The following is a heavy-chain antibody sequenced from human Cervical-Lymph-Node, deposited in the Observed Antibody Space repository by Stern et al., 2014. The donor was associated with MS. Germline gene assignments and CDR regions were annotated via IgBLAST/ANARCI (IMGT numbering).Heavy chain of an antibody. CDR2: NSPRGGRT. D-gene: IGHD2-15*01. V-gene: IGHV1-46*01. Sequence: QVQLVQSGAEVKKPGASVKVSCKASGYTLTIYYIHLVRQAPGQGLEWMGVNSPRGGRTSYAQKFQRRVTMTRDSSTSTAYMELSSLRSDDTAVYYCASGGEVDGGDVWGQGTTVTVFS. CDR1: GYTLTIYY. CDR3: ASGGEVDGGDV. J-gene: IGHJ6*02.